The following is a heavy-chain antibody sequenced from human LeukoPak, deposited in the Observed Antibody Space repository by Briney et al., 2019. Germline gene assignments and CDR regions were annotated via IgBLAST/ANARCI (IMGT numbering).Heavy chain of an antibody. CDR2: FDPEDGET. J-gene: IGHJ4*02. CDR1: GYTLTELS. V-gene: IGHV1-24*01. CDR3: ATRHSSGWYVFFDY. Sequence: ASVKVSCKVSGYTLTELSMHWVRQAPGKGLEWMGGFDPEDGETIYAQKFHGRVTMTEDTSTDTAYMELSSLRSEDTAVYYCATRHSSGWYVFFDYWGQGTLVTVSS. D-gene: IGHD6-19*01.